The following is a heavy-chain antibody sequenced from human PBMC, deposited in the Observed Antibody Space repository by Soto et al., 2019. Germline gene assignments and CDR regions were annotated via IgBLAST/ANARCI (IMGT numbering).Heavy chain of an antibody. CDR1: ACTFKNHW. V-gene: IGHV3-74*01. J-gene: IGHJ4*02. CDR2: INGDGSFT. D-gene: IGHD3-22*01. Sequence: EVQLVESGGGLVQPGGSQRRSCAASACTFKNHWMHWVRQVPGKGPVWVSRINGDGSFTSYAAAVKGRFTISRDNAKHPLALQMNSPRAGDTAVYYCAREIYDDYDSSGFDHWGQGTLVTVSS. CDR3: AREIYDDYDSSGFDH.